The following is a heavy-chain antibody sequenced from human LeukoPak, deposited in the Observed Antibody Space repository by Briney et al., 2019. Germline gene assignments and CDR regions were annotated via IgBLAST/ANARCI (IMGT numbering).Heavy chain of an antibody. V-gene: IGHV4-4*07. D-gene: IGHD4-17*01. Sequence: SETLSLTCTVSSGSISSYFWTWIRQPAGKGLEWIGRIYSSGRTNYNPSLKSRVTMSVDTSKNQLSLKVTSVTAADTAVYYCARDRYGDYGHDYWGQGILVTVSS. CDR3: ARDRYGDYGHDY. CDR1: SGSISSYF. CDR2: IYSSGRT. J-gene: IGHJ4*02.